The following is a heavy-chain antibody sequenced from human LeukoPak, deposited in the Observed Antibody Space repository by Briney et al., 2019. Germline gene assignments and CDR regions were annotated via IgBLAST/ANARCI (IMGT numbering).Heavy chain of an antibody. D-gene: IGHD3/OR15-3a*01. Sequence: SETLSLTCTVSGGSISSYYWSWIRQPPGKGLEWIGYIYYSGSTNYNPSLKSRVTISVDTSKNQFSLKLSSVTAADTAVYYCARLRRGLYYFDYWGQGTLVTVS. J-gene: IGHJ4*02. CDR1: GGSISSYY. CDR3: ARLRRGLYYFDY. V-gene: IGHV4-59*08. CDR2: IYYSGST.